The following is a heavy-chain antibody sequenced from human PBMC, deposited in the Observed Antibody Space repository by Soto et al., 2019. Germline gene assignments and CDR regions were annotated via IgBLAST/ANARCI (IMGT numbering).Heavy chain of an antibody. Sequence: QVQLVQSGAEVKKPGASVKVSCKASGYTFTSYDINWVRQATGQGLEWMGWMNPNSGNTGSAQRFQGRLTMTRNTSINTAYMELTSLTSEDAAVSFCARVHTVTTYFDVWGRGTLVTVSS. CDR3: ARVHTVTTYFDV. D-gene: IGHD4-17*01. CDR1: GYTFTSYD. V-gene: IGHV1-8*01. CDR2: MNPNSGNT. J-gene: IGHJ2*01.